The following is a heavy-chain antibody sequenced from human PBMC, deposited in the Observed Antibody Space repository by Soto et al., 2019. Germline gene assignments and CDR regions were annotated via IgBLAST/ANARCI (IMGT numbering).Heavy chain of an antibody. CDR3: ARDDCSGGSCYGGEYFDY. V-gene: IGHV3-64*01. D-gene: IGHD2-15*01. CDR1: GFTFSSYA. CDR2: ISSNGGST. Sequence: GGSLRLSCAASGFTFSSYAMHWVRQAPGKGLEYVSAISSNGGSTYYANSVKGRFTISRDNSKNTLYLQVGSLRAEDMAVYYCARDDCSGGSCYGGEYFDYWGQGTLVTVSS. J-gene: IGHJ4*02.